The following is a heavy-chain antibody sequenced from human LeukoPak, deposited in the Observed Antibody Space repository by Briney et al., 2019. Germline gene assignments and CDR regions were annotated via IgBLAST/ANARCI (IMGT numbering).Heavy chain of an antibody. D-gene: IGHD2-15*01. CDR1: GFTFSSYS. J-gene: IGHJ6*03. CDR3: ARDRVGWSIVVVAKTNYYYMDV. CDR2: ISSSSSYI. Sequence: GGSLRLSCAASGFTFSSYSMNWVRQAPGKGLEWVSSISSSSSYIYYADSVKGRFTISRDNAKNSLYLQMNSLRAEDTAVYYCARDRVGWSIVVVAKTNYYYMDVWGKGTTVTVSS. V-gene: IGHV3-21*01.